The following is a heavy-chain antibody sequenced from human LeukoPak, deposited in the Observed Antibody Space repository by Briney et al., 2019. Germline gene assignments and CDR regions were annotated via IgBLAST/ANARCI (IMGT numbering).Heavy chain of an antibody. CDR1: GFTFGDYA. CDR3: TRSHNEAVAGLDY. CDR2: IRSKAYGGTT. Sequence: SLRLSCSASGFTFGDYARSWVRQAPGKGLEWVGFIRSKAYGGTTEYAASVKGRFTISRDDSKSIAYLQMNSLRTEDTAVYYCTRSHNEAVAGLDYWGQGTLVTVSS. D-gene: IGHD6-19*01. V-gene: IGHV3-49*04. J-gene: IGHJ4*02.